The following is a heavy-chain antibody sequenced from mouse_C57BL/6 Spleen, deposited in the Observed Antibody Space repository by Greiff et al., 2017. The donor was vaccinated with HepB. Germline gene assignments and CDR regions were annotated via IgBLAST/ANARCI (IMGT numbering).Heavy chain of an antibody. J-gene: IGHJ2*01. D-gene: IGHD1-1*01. CDR1: GYTFTSYW. CDR2: IHPNSGST. Sequence: QVQLQQPGAELVKPGASVKLSCKASGYTFTSYWMHWVKQRPGQGLEWIGMIHPNSGSTNYNEKFKSKATLTVDKSSSTAYMQLSSLTSEDSAVYYGARGLYYGSSLYFDYWGQGTTLTVSS. CDR3: ARGLYYGSSLYFDY. V-gene: IGHV1-64*01.